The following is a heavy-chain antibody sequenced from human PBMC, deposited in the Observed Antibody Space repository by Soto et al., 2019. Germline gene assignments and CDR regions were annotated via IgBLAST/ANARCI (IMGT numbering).Heavy chain of an antibody. D-gene: IGHD5-12*01. CDR2: IIPIFGTA. Sequence: QVQLVQSGAEVMQPGSSVRVSCKTSGGTFSTSAISWVRQAPGQGLEWMGGIIPIFGTADYAQKFQGRVTITADEATSTAYMELSSLRSEDTAGYFCARDKARVRLGGNSYYATDVWGQGTTVTVSS. J-gene: IGHJ6*02. CDR3: ARDKARVRLGGNSYYATDV. CDR1: GGTFSTSA. V-gene: IGHV1-69*12.